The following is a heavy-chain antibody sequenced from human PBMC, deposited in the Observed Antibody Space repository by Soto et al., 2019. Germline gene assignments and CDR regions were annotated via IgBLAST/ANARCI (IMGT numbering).Heavy chain of an antibody. V-gene: IGHV3-30*18. CDR3: AKAAGYYYGMDV. Sequence: QVQLVESGGGVVQPGRSLRLSCAASGFTFSSYGMHWVRQAPGKGLEWVAVISYDGSNKYYADSVKGRFTISRDNSKNTLYLQMNSLRAEDTAVYYCAKAAGYYYGMDVWGQGTTVTVSS. CDR1: GFTFSSYG. CDR2: ISYDGSNK. J-gene: IGHJ6*02.